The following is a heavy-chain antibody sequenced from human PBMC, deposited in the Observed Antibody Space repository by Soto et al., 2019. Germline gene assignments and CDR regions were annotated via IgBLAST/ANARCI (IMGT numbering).Heavy chain of an antibody. V-gene: IGHV3-30*18. CDR2: ISYDGSNK. CDR3: AKDEDYYDSSGYDYTGGFDP. Sequence: QVQLVESGGGVVQPGRSLRLSCAASGFTFSSYGMHWVRQAPGKGLEWVAVISYDGSNKYYADSVKGRFTISRDNSKNTLYLQMNSLRAEDTAVYYCAKDEDYYDSSGYDYTGGFDPWGQGTLVTVSS. CDR1: GFTFSSYG. J-gene: IGHJ5*02. D-gene: IGHD3-22*01.